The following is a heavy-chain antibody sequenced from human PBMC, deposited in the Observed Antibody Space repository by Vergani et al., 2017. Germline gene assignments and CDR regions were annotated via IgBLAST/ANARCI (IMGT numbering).Heavy chain of an antibody. Sequence: QVQLVESGGGVVQPGRSLRLSCAASGFTFSSYGMHWVRQAPGKGLEWVAVISYDGSNKYYADSVKGRFTISRDNSKNTLYLQMNSLRAEDTAVYYCAKDIVGATGGMDVWGQGTTVTVSS. D-gene: IGHD1-26*01. CDR2: ISYDGSNK. CDR1: GFTFSSYG. V-gene: IGHV3-30*18. CDR3: AKDIVGATGGMDV. J-gene: IGHJ6*02.